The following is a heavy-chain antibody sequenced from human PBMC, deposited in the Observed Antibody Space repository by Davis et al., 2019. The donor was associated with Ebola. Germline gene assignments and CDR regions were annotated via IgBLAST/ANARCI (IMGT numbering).Heavy chain of an antibody. CDR2: IYYSGST. CDR3: ARRRGYSGYVTGFPFDY. J-gene: IGHJ4*02. CDR1: GGSISSSSYY. D-gene: IGHD5-12*01. Sequence: MPSETLSLTCTVSGGSISSSSYYWGWIRQPPGKGLEWIGSIYYSGSTYYNPSLKSRVTISVDTSKNQFSLKLSSVTAADTAVYYCARRRGYSGYVTGFPFDYWGQGTLVTVSS. V-gene: IGHV4-39*01.